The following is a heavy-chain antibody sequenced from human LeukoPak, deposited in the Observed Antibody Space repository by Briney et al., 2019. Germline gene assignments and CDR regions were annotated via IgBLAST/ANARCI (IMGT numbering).Heavy chain of an antibody. V-gene: IGHV4-34*01. CDR3: ARGRSRGYFDY. CDR1: GVSFSGYY. D-gene: IGHD6-13*01. J-gene: IGHJ4*02. Sequence: SETLSLTCAVYGVSFSGYYWSWIRQPPGKGLEWIGEINHSGSTNYNPSLKSRVTISVDTSKNQFSLKLRPVTAADTAVYYCARGRSRGYFDYWGQGTLVTVSS. CDR2: INHSGST.